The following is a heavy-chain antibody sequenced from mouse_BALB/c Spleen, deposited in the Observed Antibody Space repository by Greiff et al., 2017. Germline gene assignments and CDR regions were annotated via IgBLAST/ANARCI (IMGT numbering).Heavy chain of an antibody. D-gene: IGHD2-10*02. CDR3: ARKKYGNYLYYAMDY. Sequence: EVQLQESGPGLVKPSQSLSLTCTVTGYSITSDYAWNWIRQFPGNKLEWMGYISYSGSTSYNPSLKSRISITRDTSKNQFFLQLNSVTTEDTATYYCARKKYGNYLYYAMDYWGQGTSVTVSS. V-gene: IGHV3-2*02. CDR1: GYSITSDYA. J-gene: IGHJ4*01. CDR2: ISYSGST.